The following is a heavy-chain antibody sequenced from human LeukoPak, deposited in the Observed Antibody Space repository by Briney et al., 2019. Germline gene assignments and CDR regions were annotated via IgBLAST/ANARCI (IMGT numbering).Heavy chain of an antibody. J-gene: IGHJ3*02. CDR1: GFIFSSYG. Sequence: GGSLRLSCAASGFIFSSYGVHWVRQAPDKGLEWVAFIRYDGSRKYYADSVKGRFTISRDNSKNTLYLQMNSLRAEDTAMYYCAKVSLNMVNDAFDIWGQGTMVSVSS. CDR3: AKVSLNMVNDAFDI. CDR2: IRYDGSRK. V-gene: IGHV3-30*02. D-gene: IGHD4/OR15-4a*01.